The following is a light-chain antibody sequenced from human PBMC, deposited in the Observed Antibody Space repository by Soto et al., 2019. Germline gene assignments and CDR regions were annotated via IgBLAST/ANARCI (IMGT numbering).Light chain of an antibody. CDR1: NIGSKS. J-gene: IGLJ2*01. CDR3: QVWDSSTL. V-gene: IGLV3-21*04. Sequence: SSELTQPPSVSVAPGKTARITCGGNNIGSKSVHWYQQKPGQAPVLVIYYDSDRPSGIPERFSGSNSGNTATLTISRVEAGDEADYYCQVWDSSTLFGGGTQLTVL. CDR2: YDS.